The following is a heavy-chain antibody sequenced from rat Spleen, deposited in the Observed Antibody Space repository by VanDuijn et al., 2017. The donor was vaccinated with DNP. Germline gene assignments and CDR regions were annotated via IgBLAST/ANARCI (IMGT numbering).Heavy chain of an antibody. D-gene: IGHD4-3*01. J-gene: IGHJ2*01. Sequence: EVQLVESGGGLVQPGRSMKLSCATSGFTFSSFPMAWVRQAPTKGLEWVATISTVGDNTYYRDSVKGRFTISRDNAKSTLYLQMNSLRSEDMATYYCARWYNSGYYFDYWGQGVMVTVSS. V-gene: IGHV5-46*01. CDR2: ISTVGDNT. CDR3: ARWYNSGYYFDY. CDR1: GFTFSSFP.